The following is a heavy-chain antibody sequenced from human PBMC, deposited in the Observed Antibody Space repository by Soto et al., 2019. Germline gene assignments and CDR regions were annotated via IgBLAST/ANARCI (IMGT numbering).Heavy chain of an antibody. CDR3: ARSSSGYYDSSGYYIFQH. CDR1: GYTFTSYY. Sequence: ASLKVSCKASGYTFTSYYMHWVRQAPGQGLEWMGIINPSGGSTSYAQKFQGRVTMTRDTSTSTVYMELSSLRSEDTAVYYCARSSSGYYDSSGYYIFQHWGQGTLVTVSS. D-gene: IGHD3-22*01. J-gene: IGHJ1*01. CDR2: INPSGGST. V-gene: IGHV1-46*01.